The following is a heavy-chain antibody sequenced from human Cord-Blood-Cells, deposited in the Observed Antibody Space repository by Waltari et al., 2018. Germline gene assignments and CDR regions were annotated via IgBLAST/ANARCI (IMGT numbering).Heavy chain of an antibody. J-gene: IGHJ4*02. Sequence: QVQLQQWGAGLLKPSQTLSLTCAVYSGSFSGYYWSWIRQPPGKGLEWIGEINHSGSTNYNPSLKSRVTISVDTSKNQFSLKLSSVTAADTAVYYCARRPYSGYDDYWGQGTLVTVSS. D-gene: IGHD5-12*01. CDR2: INHSGST. V-gene: IGHV4-34*01. CDR1: SGSFSGYY. CDR3: ARRPYSGYDDY.